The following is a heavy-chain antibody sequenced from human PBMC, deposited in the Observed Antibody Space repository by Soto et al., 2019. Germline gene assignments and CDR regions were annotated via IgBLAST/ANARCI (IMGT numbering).Heavy chain of an antibody. D-gene: IGHD5-12*01. V-gene: IGHV4-59*01. CDR1: GGSISSYY. CDR3: ARVLNAPGRDGYNFDY. Sequence: SETLSLTCTVSGGSISSYYWSWIRQPPGKGLEWIGYIYYSGSTNYNPSLKSRVTISVDTSKNQFSLKLSSVTAADTAVYYCARVLNAPGRDGYNFDYWGQGTLVTVSS. CDR2: IYYSGST. J-gene: IGHJ4*02.